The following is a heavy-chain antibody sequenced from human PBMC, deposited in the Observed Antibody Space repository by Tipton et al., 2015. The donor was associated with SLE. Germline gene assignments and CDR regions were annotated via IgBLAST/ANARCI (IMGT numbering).Heavy chain of an antibody. D-gene: IGHD3-3*01. J-gene: IGHJ5*02. CDR3: ARRPSYDFENYLDP. Sequence: GLVKPSETLSLTCTVSGDSFSNSIYFWAWIRQPPGKGLEWIGTVYHRGTAYYNPSLQSRVTISVDTSKNQFSLRLSSVTAADTAVYYCARRPSYDFENYLDPWGQGTLVTVSS. V-gene: IGHV4-39*07. CDR2: VYHRGTA. CDR1: GDSFSNSIYF.